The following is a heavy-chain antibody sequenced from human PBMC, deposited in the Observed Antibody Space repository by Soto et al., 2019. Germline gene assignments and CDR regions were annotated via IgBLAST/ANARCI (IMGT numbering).Heavy chain of an antibody. CDR1: GVSITPYY. D-gene: IGHD6-13*01. J-gene: IGHJ2*01. CDR3: ARRADSYSSSWYREPFDL. CDR2: VYHTGNT. Sequence: SETLSLTCTVSGVSITPYYWTWIRHPPGKGLEWIGYVYHTGNTYYNPSLKSRVTISVDTSKNQVSLKLRYVTAEDTAVYYCARRADSYSSSWYREPFDLWGRGTLVTVSS. V-gene: IGHV4-59*08.